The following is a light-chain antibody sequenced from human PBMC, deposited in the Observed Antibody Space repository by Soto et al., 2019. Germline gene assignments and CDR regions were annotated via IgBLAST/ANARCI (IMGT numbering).Light chain of an antibody. Sequence: ASHSTQSPSALSASLPHPVNTSCSSSQVIGNALGWYQQKPGKPPKVLIYGASNLQSGVPPRFSGSGSGTDFTLAISSLQTEDSATYYCIQDINYPWTFGKGTKVDIK. CDR2: GAS. V-gene: IGKV1-6*01. CDR3: IQDINYPWT. CDR1: QVIGNA. J-gene: IGKJ1*01.